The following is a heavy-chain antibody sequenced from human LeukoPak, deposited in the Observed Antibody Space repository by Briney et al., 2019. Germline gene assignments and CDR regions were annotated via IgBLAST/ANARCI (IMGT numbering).Heavy chain of an antibody. CDR3: ARRSLYCSGGSCYGEIDY. CDR2: INHSGST. D-gene: IGHD2-15*01. J-gene: IGHJ4*02. V-gene: IGHV4-34*01. CDR1: GGSFSGYY. Sequence: SETLSLTCAVYGGSFSGYYWSWIRQPPGKGLEWIGEINHSGSTNYNPSLKSRVTISVDTSKNQFSLKLSSVTAADTALYYCARRSLYCSGGSCYGEIDYWGQGTLVTVSS.